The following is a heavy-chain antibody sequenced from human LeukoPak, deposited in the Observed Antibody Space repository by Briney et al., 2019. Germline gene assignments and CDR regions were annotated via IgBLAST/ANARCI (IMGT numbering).Heavy chain of an antibody. CDR2: ISSSSSTI. V-gene: IGHV3-48*01. CDR3: ASLGSGYRPDY. CDR1: GFTFSSYS. J-gene: IGHJ4*02. Sequence: PGGSLRLSCAASGFTFSSYSMSWVRQAPGKGLEWVSYISSSSSTIYYADSVKGRFTISRDNAKNSLYLQMNSLRAEDTAVYYCASLGSGYRPDYWGQGTLVTVSS. D-gene: IGHD3-3*01.